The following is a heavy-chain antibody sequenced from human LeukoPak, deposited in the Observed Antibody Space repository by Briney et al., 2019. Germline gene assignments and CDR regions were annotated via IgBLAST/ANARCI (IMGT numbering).Heavy chain of an antibody. CDR3: ASSSVVAPDTTDY. Sequence: ASVKVSCKASGYTFTSYGISWVRRAPGQGLEWMGIINPSGGSTSYAQKFQGRVTMTRDMSTSTVYMELSSLRSEDTAVYYCASSSVVAPDTTDYWGQGTLVTVSS. J-gene: IGHJ4*02. D-gene: IGHD2-15*01. V-gene: IGHV1-46*01. CDR1: GYTFTSYG. CDR2: INPSGGST.